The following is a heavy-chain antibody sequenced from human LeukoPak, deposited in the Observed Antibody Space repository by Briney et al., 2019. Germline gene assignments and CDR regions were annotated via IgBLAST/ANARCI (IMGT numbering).Heavy chain of an antibody. Sequence: SETLSLTCTFSGDSIRNSNYFWGWLRQPPGKGLEWIGTIFYTGSTYYNPSVKSRVTISIDTSKNQFSLNLSSVTAADTAVYYCARHDGRSGGTMGALDYWGQGTLVTVSS. CDR3: ARHDGRSGGTMGALDY. CDR2: IFYTGST. J-gene: IGHJ4*02. V-gene: IGHV4-39*01. D-gene: IGHD2-15*01. CDR1: GDSIRNSNYF.